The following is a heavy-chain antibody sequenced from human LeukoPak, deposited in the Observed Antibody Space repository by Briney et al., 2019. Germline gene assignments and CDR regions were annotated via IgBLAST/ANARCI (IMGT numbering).Heavy chain of an antibody. CDR3: ARQAVDYYYGMDV. J-gene: IGHJ6*02. D-gene: IGHD6-25*01. CDR1: GYSFTTYW. V-gene: IGHV5-10-1*01. Sequence: EESLKISCKGSGYSFTTYWISWVRQMPGKGLEWMGRIDPSDSYTNYSPSFQGHVTMSADRSISTAYLQWSSLKASDTALYYCARQAVDYYYGMDVWGQGTTVTVS. CDR2: IDPSDSYT.